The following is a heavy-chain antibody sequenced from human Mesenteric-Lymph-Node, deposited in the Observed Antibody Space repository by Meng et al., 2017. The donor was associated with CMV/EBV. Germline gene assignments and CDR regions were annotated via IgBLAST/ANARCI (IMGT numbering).Heavy chain of an antibody. CDR1: GASISSGDYY. CDR2: IYYSGNS. Sequence: SETLSLTCTVSGASISSGDYYWSWIRQPPGKGLEWIGFIYYSGNSYYNPSLKSRVTISVDTSKNQFSMKLSSVTAADTAVYYCARASEIRYYNNLDVWGQGTTVTVSS. J-gene: IGHJ6*02. V-gene: IGHV4-30-4*08. CDR3: ARASEIRYYNNLDV. D-gene: IGHD5-24*01.